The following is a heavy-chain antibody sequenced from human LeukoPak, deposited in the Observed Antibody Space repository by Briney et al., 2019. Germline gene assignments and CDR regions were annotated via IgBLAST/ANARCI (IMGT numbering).Heavy chain of an antibody. V-gene: IGHV4-61*02. CDR3: ARGTMTDAFDI. CDR2: IYTSGST. D-gene: IGHD3-22*01. Sequence: SETLSLTCTVSGGSISSGSYYWRWLRQPAGKGLEWFGRIYTSGSTNYNPSLKSPFTISVDTSKNQFSLKLSPVTAADTAVYYCARGTMTDAFDIWGQGTMVTVSS. J-gene: IGHJ3*02. CDR1: GGSISSGSYY.